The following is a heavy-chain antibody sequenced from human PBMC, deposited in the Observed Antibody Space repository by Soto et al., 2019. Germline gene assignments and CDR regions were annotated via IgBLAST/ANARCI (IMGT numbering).Heavy chain of an antibody. D-gene: IGHD6-13*01. J-gene: IGHJ6*02. CDR2: IDPSDSYT. CDR3: ARLSSSSSYYYYGMEV. Sequence: GESLKISCKGSGYSFSSYWISWVRQMPGKGLEWMGRIDPSDSYTNYSPSFQGHVTISADKSISTAYLQWSSLKASDTAMYYCARLSSSSSYYYYGMEVWGQGTTVTVSS. V-gene: IGHV5-10-1*01. CDR1: GYSFSSYW.